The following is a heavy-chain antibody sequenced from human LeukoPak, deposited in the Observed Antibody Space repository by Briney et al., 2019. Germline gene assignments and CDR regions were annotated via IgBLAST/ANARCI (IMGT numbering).Heavy chain of an antibody. V-gene: IGHV4-59*01. CDR1: GGSINSYY. CDR3: ARAGYYGSGNDFRFDP. J-gene: IGHJ5*02. Sequence: ASETLSLTCTVSGGSINSYYWSWIRQPPGKGLECIGYIHCTGSTNYNPSLKSRVTISVDTSKNQFSLKLSSVTAADTAIYYCARAGYYGSGNDFRFDPWGQGTLVTVSS. D-gene: IGHD3-10*01. CDR2: IHCTGST.